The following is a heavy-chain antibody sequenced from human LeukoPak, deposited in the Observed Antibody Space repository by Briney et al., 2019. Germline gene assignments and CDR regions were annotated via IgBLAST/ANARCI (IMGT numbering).Heavy chain of an antibody. J-gene: IGHJ4*02. Sequence: GGSLRLSCAASGFTFSDYYMSWIRQAPGKGLEWVSYISSSGSTIYYVDSVKGRFTISRDNAKNSLYLQMNSLRAEDTAVYYCASLPKWLRPRSYWGQGTLVTVSS. V-gene: IGHV3-11*01. D-gene: IGHD5-12*01. CDR1: GFTFSDYY. CDR2: ISSSGSTI. CDR3: ASLPKWLRPRSY.